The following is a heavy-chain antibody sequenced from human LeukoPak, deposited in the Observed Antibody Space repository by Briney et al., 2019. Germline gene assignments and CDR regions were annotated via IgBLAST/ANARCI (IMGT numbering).Heavy chain of an antibody. CDR2: ISGSGGST. CDR1: GFTLSSYA. Sequence: PGGSLRLSRAASGFTLSSYAMSWVRQAPGKGLEWVSAISGSGGSTYYADSVKGRFTISRDNSKNTLYLQMNSLRAEDTAVYYCAKGVRVCSSTSCLPLKYYYYGMDVWGQGTTVSVSS. J-gene: IGHJ6*02. D-gene: IGHD2-2*01. CDR3: AKGVRVCSSTSCLPLKYYYYGMDV. V-gene: IGHV3-23*01.